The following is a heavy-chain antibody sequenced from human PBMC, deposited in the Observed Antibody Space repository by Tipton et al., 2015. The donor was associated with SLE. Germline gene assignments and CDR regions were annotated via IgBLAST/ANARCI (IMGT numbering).Heavy chain of an antibody. CDR1: GFPFTSYA. CDR3: ATNQGVRGVGFAY. Sequence: SLRLSCAASGFPFTSYAMNWLRQAPGKGLEWISYISSSGTLIYYADSVKGRFTISRDNTKSSLYLQMNSLRGEDTAVYYCATNQGVRGVGFAYWGQGTLVTVSS. V-gene: IGHV3-48*03. J-gene: IGHJ4*02. D-gene: IGHD3-10*01. CDR2: ISSSGTLI.